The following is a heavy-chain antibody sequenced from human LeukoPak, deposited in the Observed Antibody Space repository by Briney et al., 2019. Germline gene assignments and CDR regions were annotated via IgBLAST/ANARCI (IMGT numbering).Heavy chain of an antibody. Sequence: RGSLRVSCAASGFTFSSYGMNWVRQAPGKGPEWVSYISSSSSTIYYADSVKGRFTISSDNAKNSLYLQMNSLRAEDTAVYYCARNDALEPTAAVGDWFDPWGQGTLVSVSS. CDR3: ARNDALEPTAAVGDWFDP. CDR2: ISSSSSTI. V-gene: IGHV3-48*01. CDR1: GFTFSSYG. D-gene: IGHD6-19*01. J-gene: IGHJ5*02.